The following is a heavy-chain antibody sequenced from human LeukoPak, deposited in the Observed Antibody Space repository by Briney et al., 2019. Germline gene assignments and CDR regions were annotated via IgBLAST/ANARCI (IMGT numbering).Heavy chain of an antibody. CDR3: ARERDCSGGSCYSDYYYYMDV. V-gene: IGHV3-21*01. CDR1: GFTFSSYS. J-gene: IGHJ6*03. D-gene: IGHD2-15*01. CDR2: ISSSSSYI. Sequence: GGSLRLSCAASGFTFSSYSMNWVRQAPGKGLEWVSSISSSSSYIYYADSVKGRFTISRDNAKNSLYMQMNSLRAEDTAVYYCARERDCSGGSCYSDYYYYMDVWGKGTTVTISS.